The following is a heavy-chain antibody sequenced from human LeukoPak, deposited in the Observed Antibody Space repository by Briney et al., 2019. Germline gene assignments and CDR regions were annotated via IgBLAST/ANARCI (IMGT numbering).Heavy chain of an antibody. CDR3: VRGAYSGYDRYFDY. J-gene: IGHJ4*02. CDR1: GFTFSNYN. V-gene: IGHV3-21*01. CDR2: ISSSSTYI. Sequence: GGSLRLSCAASGFTFSNYNMNWVRQAPGKGLEWVSSISSSSTYIYYADSVKGRFTISRDNAKNSLYLQMNSLRAEDTAVYYCVRGAYSGYDRYFDYWGRGTLVIVSS. D-gene: IGHD5-12*01.